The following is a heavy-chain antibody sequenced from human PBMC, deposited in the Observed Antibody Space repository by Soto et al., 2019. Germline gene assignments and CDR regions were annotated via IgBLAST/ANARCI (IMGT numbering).Heavy chain of an antibody. CDR2: MSYDGSMR. D-gene: IGHD6-19*01. CDR3: ARDRHSSGWEDAFDI. Sequence: QVQLVESGGGVVQPGRSLRLSCAASGFTFRSYAMHWVRQAPGKGLEWVTIMSYDGSMRSYADSVRGRFTISRDNSKNTLYLQMNSLRAEDTAVYYCARDRHSSGWEDAFDIWGQGTMVTVSS. CDR1: GFTFRSYA. J-gene: IGHJ3*02. V-gene: IGHV3-30*01.